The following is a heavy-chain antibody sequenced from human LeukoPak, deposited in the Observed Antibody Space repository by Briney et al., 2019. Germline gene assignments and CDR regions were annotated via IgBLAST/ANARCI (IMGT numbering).Heavy chain of an antibody. CDR3: TTGGHYFGS. D-gene: IGHD3-9*01. CDR1: GFIVSNVY. CDR2: IKSKTDGGTT. V-gene: IGHV3-15*01. J-gene: IGHJ5*02. Sequence: GGSLRLSCAASGFIVSNVYMSWVRQAPGKGLEWVGRIKSKTDGGTTDYATTVKDRFTTSRDDSKNTLYLQMNSLKIDDTAVYYCTTGGHYFGSWGQGTLVTVAS.